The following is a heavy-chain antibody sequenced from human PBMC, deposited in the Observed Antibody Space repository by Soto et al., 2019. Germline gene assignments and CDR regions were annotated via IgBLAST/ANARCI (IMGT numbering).Heavy chain of an antibody. CDR1: GGTFSSYA. Sequence: QVQLVQSGAEVKKPGSSVKVSCKASGGTFSSYAISWVRQAPGQGLEWMGGITPIFGTANYAQKFQGRVAITADESTSTAYMELSSLRSEDTAVYYCARDSIAAAGLRPSYFDYWGQGTLVTVSS. CDR3: ARDSIAAAGLRPSYFDY. CDR2: ITPIFGTA. J-gene: IGHJ4*02. V-gene: IGHV1-69*01. D-gene: IGHD6-13*01.